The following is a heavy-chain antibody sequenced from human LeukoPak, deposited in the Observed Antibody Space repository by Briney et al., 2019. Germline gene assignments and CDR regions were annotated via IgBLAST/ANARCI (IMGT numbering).Heavy chain of an antibody. J-gene: IGHJ4*02. CDR1: VFTVSSNY. CDR2: IYSGGSI. D-gene: IGHD5-18*01. Sequence: GGSLILSCAASVFTVSSNYMIWVLQAPWHGLKCVSLIYSGGSIYYADSVKGRFTISRDNSKNTLYLQMNSLRAEDTAVYYCARDRGYSYGGIDYCGQGTLVTVSS. CDR3: ARDRGYSYGGIDY. V-gene: IGHV3-53*01.